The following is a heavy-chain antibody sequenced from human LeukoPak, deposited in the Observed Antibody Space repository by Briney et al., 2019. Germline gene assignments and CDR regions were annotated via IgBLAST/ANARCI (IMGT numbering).Heavy chain of an antibody. J-gene: IGHJ4*02. D-gene: IGHD6-6*01. CDR1: GGSFSVYY. Sequence: SETLSLTCAVYGGSFSVYYWSWIRQPPGKGLEWIGEINHSGSTNYNPSLKSRVTISVDTSKNQFSLKLSSVTAADTAVYYCARLVDSSFVDYWGQGTLVTVSS. V-gene: IGHV4-34*01. CDR2: INHSGST. CDR3: ARLVDSSFVDY.